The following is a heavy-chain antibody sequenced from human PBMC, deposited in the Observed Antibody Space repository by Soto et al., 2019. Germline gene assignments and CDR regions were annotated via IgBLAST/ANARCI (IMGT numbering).Heavy chain of an antibody. CDR1: GGSISSSSYY. CDR2: ISASGGRT. D-gene: IGHD6-19*01. J-gene: IGHJ4*02. V-gene: IGHV3-23*01. Sequence: PSETLSLTCTVSGGSISSSSYYWGWIRQPPGKGLEWVSSISASGGRTNYADSVRGRFTISRDNSKNTLYLQMNSLRAEDTAVYYCAKDPGSSGWHIVRIDFAYWGQGTLVTVSS. CDR3: AKDPGSSGWHIVRIDFAY.